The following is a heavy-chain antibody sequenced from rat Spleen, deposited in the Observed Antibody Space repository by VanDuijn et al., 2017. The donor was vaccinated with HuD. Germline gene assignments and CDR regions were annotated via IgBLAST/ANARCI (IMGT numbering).Heavy chain of an antibody. V-gene: IGHV5-29*01. CDR3: ARHGYNSYFDY. CDR2: ISSDGRGN. CDR1: GFSLTTYA. D-gene: IGHD1-9*01. J-gene: IGHJ2*01. Sequence: VQLKESGPGLVQPSQTLSLTCTVSGFSLTTYAVIWVRRPPGKGLDWVATISSDGRGNYYRDSVKGRFTISRDNAKSSLDLQMDSLRSEYTATYYCARHGYNSYFDYWGQGVMVTVSS.